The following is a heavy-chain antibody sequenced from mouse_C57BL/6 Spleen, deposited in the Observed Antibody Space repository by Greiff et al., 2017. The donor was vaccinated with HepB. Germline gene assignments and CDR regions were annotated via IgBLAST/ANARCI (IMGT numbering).Heavy chain of an antibody. CDR1: GYTFTDYY. CDR2: INPNNGGT. D-gene: IGHD2-1*01. Sequence: EVQLQQSGPELVKPGASVKISCKASGYTFTDYYMNWVKQSHGKSLEWIGDINPNNGGTSYNQKFKGKATLTVDKSSSTAYMELRSLTSEDSAVYYCARGNYGKPDYWGQGTTLTVSS. CDR3: ARGNYGKPDY. J-gene: IGHJ2*01. V-gene: IGHV1-26*01.